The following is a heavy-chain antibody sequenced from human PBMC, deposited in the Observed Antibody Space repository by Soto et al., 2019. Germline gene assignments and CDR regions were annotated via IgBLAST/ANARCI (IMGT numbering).Heavy chain of an antibody. CDR1: GFTFSSYA. CDR3: AKDFWPLREIKVAALDAFDI. J-gene: IGHJ3*02. V-gene: IGHV3-23*01. CDR2: ISGSGGST. Sequence: GGSLRLSCAASGFTFSSYAMSWVRQAPGKGLEWVSAISGSGGSTYYADSVKGRFTISRDNSKNTLYLQMNSLRAEDTAVYYCAKDFWPLREIKVAALDAFDIWGQGTMVTVSS. D-gene: IGHD6-13*01.